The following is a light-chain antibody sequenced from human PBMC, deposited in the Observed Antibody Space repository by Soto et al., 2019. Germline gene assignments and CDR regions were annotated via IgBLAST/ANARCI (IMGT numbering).Light chain of an antibody. J-gene: IGLJ2*01. CDR1: SNDVGIYNY. CDR3: CSYTTISTLV. V-gene: IGLV2-14*03. CDR2: DVS. Sequence: QSALTQPASVSGSRGQSITISCTGTSNDVGIYNYVSWYQQHPGKAPKLMIFDVSSRPSGVSNRFSGSKSGNTASLTIFGLQAEDEADYYCCSYTTISTLVFGGGTKLTVL.